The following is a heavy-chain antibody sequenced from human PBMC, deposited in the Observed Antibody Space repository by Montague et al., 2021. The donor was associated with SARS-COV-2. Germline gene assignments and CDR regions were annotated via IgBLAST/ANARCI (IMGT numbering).Heavy chain of an antibody. CDR1: GGSVSSSSYY. CDR2: IYYSGGT. J-gene: IGHJ5*02. Sequence: SETLSLTCTVSGGSVSSSSYYWGWIRQPPGKGLEWIGSIYYSGGTYYNPSLKSRVTISVDTSKNQFSLKLSSVTAADTAVYYCARPLNLYYYGSGSYSSWFDAWGQGTLVTVSS. V-gene: IGHV4-39*01. CDR3: ARPLNLYYYGSGSYSSWFDA. D-gene: IGHD3-10*01.